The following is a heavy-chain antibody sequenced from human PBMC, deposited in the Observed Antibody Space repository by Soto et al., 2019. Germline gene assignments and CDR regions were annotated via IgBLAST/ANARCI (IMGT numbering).Heavy chain of an antibody. Sequence: ASVKVSCKASGYTFTSYYMHWVRQAPGQGLEWMGIINPSGGSTSYAQKFQGRVTMTRDTSTSTVYMELSSLRSEDTAVYYCARVVVVPAAPVSYYYGKDVWGQGTTVTVSS. CDR2: INPSGGST. V-gene: IGHV1-46*01. CDR3: ARVVVVPAAPVSYYYGKDV. J-gene: IGHJ6*02. CDR1: GYTFTSYY. D-gene: IGHD2-2*01.